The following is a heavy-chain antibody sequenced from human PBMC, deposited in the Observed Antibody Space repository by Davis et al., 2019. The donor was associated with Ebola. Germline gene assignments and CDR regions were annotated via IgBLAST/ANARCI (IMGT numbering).Heavy chain of an antibody. D-gene: IGHD3-9*01. V-gene: IGHV4-4*02. CDR2: IYHSGST. J-gene: IGHJ6*02. Sequence: MPSETLSLTCAVSGGSISSSNWWSWVRQPPGKGLEWIGEIYHSGSTNYNPSLKSRVTISVDKSKNQFSLKLSSVTAVDTAVYYCARDRRDYDILTGYYYYGMDVWGQGTTVTVSS. CDR1: GGSISSSNW. CDR3: ARDRRDYDILTGYYYYGMDV.